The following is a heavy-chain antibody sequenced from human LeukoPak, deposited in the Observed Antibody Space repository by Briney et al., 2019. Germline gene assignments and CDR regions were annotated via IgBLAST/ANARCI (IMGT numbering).Heavy chain of an antibody. J-gene: IGHJ4*02. CDR1: GYTFTGYY. D-gene: IGHD1-7*01. CDR2: INPSGGST. V-gene: IGHV1-46*01. Sequence: ASVKVSCKASGYTFTGYYMHWVRQAPGQGLEWMGIINPSGGSTSYAQKFQGRVTMTRDTSTSTIYMELSSLRSEDTAVYYCARAHNWNYGTFDYWGQGTLVTVSS. CDR3: ARAHNWNYGTFDY.